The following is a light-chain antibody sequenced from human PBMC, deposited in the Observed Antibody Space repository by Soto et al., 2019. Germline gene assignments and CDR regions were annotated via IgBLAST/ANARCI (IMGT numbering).Light chain of an antibody. V-gene: IGKV1-12*02. CDR2: AAS. CDR1: QDIAGW. Sequence: DIQMTQSPSSVSASVEDRVTITCRASQDIAGWLAWYQQKPGKAPKLLIYAASSLQSGVPSRFSGSGSGTDFTLTISSLQPEDFATYYCHQANSFPYTFGQGTKLEIK. J-gene: IGKJ2*01. CDR3: HQANSFPYT.